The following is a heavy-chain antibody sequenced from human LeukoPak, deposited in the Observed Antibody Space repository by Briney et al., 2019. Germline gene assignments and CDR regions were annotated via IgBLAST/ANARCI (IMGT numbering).Heavy chain of an antibody. J-gene: IGHJ4*02. Sequence: GRSLRLSCTASGFTFGDYAMSWVRQAPGKGLEWVGFIRSKAYGITSEYSASVKGRFTISRDESKSLAYLQMNNLKTEDTAVYYCTREYDFWSGDFDYWGQGTLVTVSS. CDR3: TREYDFWSGDFDY. V-gene: IGHV3-49*04. CDR1: GFTFGDYA. CDR2: IRSKAYGITS. D-gene: IGHD3-3*01.